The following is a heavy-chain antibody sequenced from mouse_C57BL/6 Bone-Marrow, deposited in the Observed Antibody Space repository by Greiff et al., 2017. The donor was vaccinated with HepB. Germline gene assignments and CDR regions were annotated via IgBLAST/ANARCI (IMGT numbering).Heavy chain of an antibody. V-gene: IGHV1-63*01. CDR1: GYTFTNYW. Sequence: QVQLQQSGAELVRPGTSVKMSCKASGYTFTNYWIGWAKQRPGHGLEWIGDIYPGGGYTNYNEKFKGKATLTADKSSSTAYMQLNSLTSEDSAVYFCARSYGNYRYYFDYWGQGTTLTVSS. CDR3: ARSYGNYRYYFDY. D-gene: IGHD2-1*01. CDR2: IYPGGGYT. J-gene: IGHJ2*01.